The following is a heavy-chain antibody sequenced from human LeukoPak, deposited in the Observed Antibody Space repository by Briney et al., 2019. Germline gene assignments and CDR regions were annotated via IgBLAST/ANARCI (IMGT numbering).Heavy chain of an antibody. V-gene: IGHV4-59*12. J-gene: IGHJ4*02. CDR2: IYYSGST. CDR1: GFTFSDYY. Sequence: PGGSLRLSCAASGFTFSDYYMSWIRQAPGKGLEWIGYIYYSGSTYYNPSLKSRVTISLDTSKNQFSLKLSSVTAADTAVYYCARRGYDYVWGSYRNPPFFDYWGQGTLVTVSS. D-gene: IGHD3-16*02. CDR3: ARRGYDYVWGSYRNPPFFDY.